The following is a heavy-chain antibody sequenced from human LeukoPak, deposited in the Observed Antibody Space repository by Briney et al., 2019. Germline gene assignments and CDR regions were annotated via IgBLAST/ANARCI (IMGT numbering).Heavy chain of an antibody. CDR2: IKQDGSEK. V-gene: IGHV3-7*01. Sequence: GSLRLSCAASGFTFSGYWMSWVRQAPGKGLEWVANIKQDGSEKYYVDSVKGRFTISRDNAKNSLYLQMNSLRAEDTAVYYCARGICFDYWGQGTLVTVSS. CDR3: ARGICFDY. J-gene: IGHJ4*02. CDR1: GFTFSGYW.